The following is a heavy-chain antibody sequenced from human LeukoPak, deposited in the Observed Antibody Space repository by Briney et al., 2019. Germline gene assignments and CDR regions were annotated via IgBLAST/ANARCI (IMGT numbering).Heavy chain of an antibody. V-gene: IGHV4-59*01. CDR2: IYYSGST. J-gene: IGHJ4*02. Sequence: PSETLSLTCTVSGGSISSYYWSWIRQPPGKGLEWIGYIYYSGSTSYNPSLKSRVTISVDTSKNQFSLKLSSVTAADTAVYYCARGSLAAAGFQAFGDWGQGTLVTVSS. CDR1: GGSISSYY. D-gene: IGHD6-13*01. CDR3: ARGSLAAAGFQAFGD.